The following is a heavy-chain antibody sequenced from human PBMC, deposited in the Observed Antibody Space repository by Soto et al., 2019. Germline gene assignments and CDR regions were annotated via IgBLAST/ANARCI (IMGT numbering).Heavy chain of an antibody. J-gene: IGHJ4*02. CDR3: ARVQLVSVVWYVFAY. CDR1: GGSIRNADYY. Sequence: SETMSLTYTVSGGSIRNADYYWSWVRQPPGKGLEWIGHIYYSGSTYYNPSLKSRVTISLDTSKNQFSLKMSSVTAADTAVYFCARVQLVSVVWYVFAYWGKGTLVTVS. V-gene: IGHV4-30-4*01. D-gene: IGHD2-2*01. CDR2: IYYSGST.